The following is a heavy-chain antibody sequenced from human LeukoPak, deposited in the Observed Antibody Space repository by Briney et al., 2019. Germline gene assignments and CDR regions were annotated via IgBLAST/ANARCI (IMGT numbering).Heavy chain of an antibody. CDR1: GYTFTSYG. Sequence: GVPVKACCKASGYTFTSYGVSWVRQPPGQGLEWMGWISAYNGNTNYAQKLQGRVTMTTDTSTSTAYMELRSLRSDDTAVYYCARGVAAAAPDYWGQGTLSSVSS. V-gene: IGHV1-18*01. CDR3: ARGVAAAAPDY. CDR2: ISAYNGNT. D-gene: IGHD6-13*01. J-gene: IGHJ4*02.